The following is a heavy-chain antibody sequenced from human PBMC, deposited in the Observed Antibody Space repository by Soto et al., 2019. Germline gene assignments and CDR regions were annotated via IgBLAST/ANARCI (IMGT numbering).Heavy chain of an antibody. Sequence: ASVKVSCKASGYTFTSYAMHWVRQAPGQRLEWMGWINAGNGNTKYSQKFQGRVTITRDTSASTAYMELSSLRSEDTAVYYCARVPRVATIYYFDYWGQGTLVTVSS. CDR1: GYTFTSYA. D-gene: IGHD5-12*01. CDR3: ARVPRVATIYYFDY. V-gene: IGHV1-3*01. CDR2: INAGNGNT. J-gene: IGHJ4*02.